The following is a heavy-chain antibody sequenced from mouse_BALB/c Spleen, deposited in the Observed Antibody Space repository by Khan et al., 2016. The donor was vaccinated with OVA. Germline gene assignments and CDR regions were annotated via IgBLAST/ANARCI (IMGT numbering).Heavy chain of an antibody. D-gene: IGHD1-1*01. CDR2: ISYSGNT. Sequence: EVQLQESGPGLVKPSQSLSLTCTVTGYSITSDYAWNWIRQFPGNKLDWMGFISYSGNTKYNPSLKSRFSITRDTSKNQFFLQLNSVTTEDTATYYCARVYGGDFDYWGQGTSLTVSS. CDR3: ARVYGGDFDY. V-gene: IGHV3-2*02. CDR1: GYSITSDYA. J-gene: IGHJ2*02.